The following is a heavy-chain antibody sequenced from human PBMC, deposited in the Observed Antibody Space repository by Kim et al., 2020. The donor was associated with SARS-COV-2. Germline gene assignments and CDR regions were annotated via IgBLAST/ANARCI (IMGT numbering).Heavy chain of an antibody. CDR1: GYTFTSYA. V-gene: IGHV1-3*01. D-gene: IGHD3-9*01. Sequence: ASVKVSCKASGYTFTSYAMHWVRQAPGQRLEWMGWINAGNGNTKYSQKFQGRVTITRDTSASTAYMELSSLRSEDTAVYYCARLKLRYFQFDPWGQGTLVTVSS. CDR3: ARLKLRYFQFDP. CDR2: INAGNGNT. J-gene: IGHJ5*02.